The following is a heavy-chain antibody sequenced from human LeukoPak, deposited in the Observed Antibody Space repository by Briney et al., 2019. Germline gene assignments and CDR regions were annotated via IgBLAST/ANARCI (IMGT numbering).Heavy chain of an antibody. J-gene: IGHJ5*02. V-gene: IGHV3-48*01. CDR2: ISSSSSTI. D-gene: IGHD3-22*01. Sequence: HGGSLRLSCAASGFTFSSYSMNRVRQAPGQGVEWVSYISSSSSTIYYADSVKGRFTISRDNSKNTLYLQMNCLSAEDTAVYYCARGRRITMIVVMAWFDPWGQGTLVTVSS. CDR1: GFTFSSYS. CDR3: ARGRRITMIVVMAWFDP.